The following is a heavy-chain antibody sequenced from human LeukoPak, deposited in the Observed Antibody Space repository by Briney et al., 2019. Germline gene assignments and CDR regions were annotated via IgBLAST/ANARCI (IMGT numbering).Heavy chain of an antibody. CDR1: GFTFSSYW. CDR3: ARDFRGGRYCSSTSCYLDY. D-gene: IGHD2-2*01. Sequence: PGGSLRLSCAASGFTFSSYWMSWVRQAPGKGLEWVANIKQDGSEKYYVDSVKGRFTISRDNAKNSLYLQMNSLRAEDTAVYYCARDFRGGRYCSSTSCYLDYWGQGTLVTVSS. J-gene: IGHJ4*02. CDR2: IKQDGSEK. V-gene: IGHV3-7*01.